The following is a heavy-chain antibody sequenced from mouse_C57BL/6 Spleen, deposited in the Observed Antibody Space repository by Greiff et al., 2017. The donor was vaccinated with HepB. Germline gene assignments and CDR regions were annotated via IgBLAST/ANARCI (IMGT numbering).Heavy chain of an antibody. D-gene: IGHD1-1*01. V-gene: IGHV5-16*01. CDR3: ARDSTYWYFDV. Sequence: VQLKESEGGLVQPGSSMKLSCTASGFTFSDYYMAWVRQVPEKGLEWVANINYDGSSTYYLDSLKSRFIISRDNAKNILYLQMSSLKSEDTATYYCARDSTYWYFDVWGTGTTVTVSS. CDR1: GFTFSDYY. J-gene: IGHJ1*03. CDR2: INYDGSST.